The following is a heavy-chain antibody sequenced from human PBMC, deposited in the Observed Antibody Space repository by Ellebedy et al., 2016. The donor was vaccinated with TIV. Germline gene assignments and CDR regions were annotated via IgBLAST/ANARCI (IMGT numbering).Heavy chain of an antibody. CDR2: INSDGSST. CDR3: ARVNIVGATGSFDY. J-gene: IGHJ4*02. V-gene: IGHV3-74*01. Sequence: GESLKISCAASGFTFSSYWMHWVRQAPGKGLVWVSRINSDGSSTSYADSVKGRFTISRDNAKNTLYLQMNSLRAEDTAVYYCARVNIVGATGSFDYWGQGTLVTVSS. CDR1: GFTFSSYW. D-gene: IGHD1-26*01.